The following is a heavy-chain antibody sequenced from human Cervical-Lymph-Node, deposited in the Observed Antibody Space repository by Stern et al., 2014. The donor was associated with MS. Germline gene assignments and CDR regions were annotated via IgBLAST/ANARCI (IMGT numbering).Heavy chain of an antibody. J-gene: IGHJ3*02. D-gene: IGHD3-22*01. CDR3: ARGGYYYDSSGAAPSDAFDI. CDR1: GGSISSGGYY. V-gene: IGHV4-31*03. Sequence: QLQLQESGPGLVKPSQTLSLTCTVSGGSISSGGYYWSWIRQHPGKGLEWIGYIYYSGSTYYNPSLKSRVTISVDTSKNQFSLKLSSVTAADTAVYYCARGGYYYDSSGAAPSDAFDIWGQGTMVTVSS. CDR2: IYYSGST.